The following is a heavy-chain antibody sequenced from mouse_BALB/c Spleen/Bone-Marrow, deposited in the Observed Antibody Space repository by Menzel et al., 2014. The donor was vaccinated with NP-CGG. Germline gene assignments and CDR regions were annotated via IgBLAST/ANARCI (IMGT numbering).Heavy chain of an antibody. V-gene: IGHV1S56*01. J-gene: IGHJ1*01. Sequence: VQLQQSGPELVKPGAPVKMSCKASGYTFTSYFIHWVKQRPGQGLEWIGWIYPGDGSTKYNEKFKVKTTLTADKSSSTAYMFLSSLTSEDSAIYFCAYYRYDEYFDVWGAGTTVTVSS. D-gene: IGHD2-14*01. CDR2: IYPGDGST. CDR1: GYTFTSYF. CDR3: AYYRYDEYFDV.